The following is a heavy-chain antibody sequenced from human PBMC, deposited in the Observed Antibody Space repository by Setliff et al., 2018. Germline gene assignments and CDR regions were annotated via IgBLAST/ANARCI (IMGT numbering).Heavy chain of an antibody. CDR3: ARSVVVIAYDAFDI. CDR1: GGSISSSSYY. J-gene: IGHJ3*02. Sequence: ETLSLTCTVSGGSISSSSYYWGWIRQPPGKGLEWIGSIYYSGSTYYNPSLKSRVTISVDTSKNQFSLKLSSVTAADTAVYYCARSVVVIAYDAFDIWGQGTMVTVSS. CDR2: IYYSGST. V-gene: IGHV4-39*01. D-gene: IGHD2-21*01.